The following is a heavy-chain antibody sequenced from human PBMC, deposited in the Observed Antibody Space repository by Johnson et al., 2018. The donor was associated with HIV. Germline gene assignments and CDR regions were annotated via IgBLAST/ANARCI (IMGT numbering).Heavy chain of an antibody. CDR1: GFTFSSYA. D-gene: IGHD3-10*01. J-gene: IGHJ3*02. CDR3: ARVRGKIPRGAFDI. CDR2: ISYDGSNK. Sequence: QVQLVESGGGVVQPGRSLRLSCAASGFTFSSYAMHWVRQAPGKGLEWVAVISYDGSNKYYADSVKGRFTISRDNSKNTLYLQMNSLRAEDTAGYYCARVRGKIPRGAFDIWGQGTMVTVSS. V-gene: IGHV3-30-3*01.